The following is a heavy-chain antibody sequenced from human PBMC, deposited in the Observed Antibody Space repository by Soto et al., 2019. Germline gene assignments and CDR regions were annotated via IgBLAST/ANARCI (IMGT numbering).Heavy chain of an antibody. V-gene: IGHV4-30-2*01. CDR2: ISHRGSN. CDR3: VRDQRAGTWFDP. D-gene: IGHD3-10*01. CDR1: GGSISSGGYS. J-gene: IGHJ5*02. Sequence: QLQLQESGSGLESPSQTLSLTCAVSGGSISSGGYSWDWIRQPPGKGLGWIGYISHRGSNLYNPSLKSRVTISVDKPKNQVSLKLSSVPAAGTAVYYCVRDQRAGTWFDPWGQGTLVPVSS.